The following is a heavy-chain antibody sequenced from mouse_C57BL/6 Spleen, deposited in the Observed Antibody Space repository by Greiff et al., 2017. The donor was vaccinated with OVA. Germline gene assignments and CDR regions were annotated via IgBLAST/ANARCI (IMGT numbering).Heavy chain of an antibody. CDR2: ISPGSGST. Sequence: QVQLQQPGAELVKPGASVKMSCKASGYTFTSYWITWVKQRPGQGLEWIGDISPGSGSTTYNEKFKSKATLTVDTSSSTAYMQLSSLTSEDSAVYYCARSGCLPRYFDVWGTGATVTVSS. CDR1: GYTFTSYW. CDR3: ARSGCLPRYFDV. J-gene: IGHJ1*03. D-gene: IGHD2-10*01. V-gene: IGHV1-55*01.